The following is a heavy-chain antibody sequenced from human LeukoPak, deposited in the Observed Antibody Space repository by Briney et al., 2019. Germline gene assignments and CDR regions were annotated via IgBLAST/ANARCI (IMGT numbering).Heavy chain of an antibody. CDR3: ARAGQYYYDSAGYFPDY. D-gene: IGHD3-22*01. J-gene: IGHJ4*02. V-gene: IGHV4-30-4*01. CDR1: GGSISSGDSY. CDR2: IYYSGNT. Sequence: SETLSLTCTVSGGSISSGDSYWSWIRQPPGKGLEWFGSIYYSGNTYYNPSLKGRVTISVDTSNNQFSLKLNSVTAADTAVYYCARAGQYYYDSAGYFPDYWGQGTLVTVSS.